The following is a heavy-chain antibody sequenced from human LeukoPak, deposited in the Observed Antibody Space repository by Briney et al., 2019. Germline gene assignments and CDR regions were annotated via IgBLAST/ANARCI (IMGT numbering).Heavy chain of an antibody. CDR3: ARTLYYYDSSGYFPFDY. V-gene: IGHV2-70*01. CDR2: IDWDDDK. Sequence: SGPSLVKPTQTLTLTCTCSGFSLSTSGMCVSWIRQPPGKALEWLALIDWDDDKYYSTSLKTRLTISRDTSKNQVVLTMTNMDPVDTATYYCARTLYYYDSSGYFPFDYWGQGTLVTVSS. D-gene: IGHD3-22*01. J-gene: IGHJ4*02. CDR1: GFSLSTSGMC.